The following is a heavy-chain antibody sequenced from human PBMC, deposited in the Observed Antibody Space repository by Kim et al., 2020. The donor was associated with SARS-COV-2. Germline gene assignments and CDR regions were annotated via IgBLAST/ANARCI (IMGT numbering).Heavy chain of an antibody. CDR2: IYYNGRT. Sequence: SETLSLTCTVSGGSVSSGSFYWGWVRQPPGKGLEWIGYIYYNGRTNYNPSLKGRVTMSLDTSKSQFSLRLTSVTAADTAVYFCARERAINVMALFTDSWGPGMLVTVSS. J-gene: IGHJ4*02. CDR3: ARERAINVMALFTDS. CDR1: GGSVSSGSFY. V-gene: IGHV4-61*01. D-gene: IGHD2-8*01.